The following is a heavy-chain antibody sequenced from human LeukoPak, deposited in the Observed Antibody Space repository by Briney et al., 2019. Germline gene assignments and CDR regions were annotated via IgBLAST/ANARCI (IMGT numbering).Heavy chain of an antibody. D-gene: IGHD5-24*01. CDR2: INHSGST. Sequence: PSETLSLTCAVYGGSFSGYYWSWIRQPPGKGLEWIGEINHSGSTNYNPSLKSRVTISVDTSKNQFSLKLSSVTAADTAVYYCARARRDGYAYYYYMDVWGKGTTVTVSS. J-gene: IGHJ6*03. V-gene: IGHV4-34*01. CDR1: GGSFSGYY. CDR3: ARARRDGYAYYYYMDV.